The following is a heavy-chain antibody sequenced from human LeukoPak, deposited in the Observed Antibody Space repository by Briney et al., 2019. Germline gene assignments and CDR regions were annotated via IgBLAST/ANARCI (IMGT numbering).Heavy chain of an antibody. D-gene: IGHD5-24*01. CDR3: ARESDGYNFDY. CDR1: GFTFSSYE. J-gene: IGHJ4*02. CDR2: ISGSGSNI. V-gene: IGHV3-48*03. Sequence: GGSLRLSCAASGFTFSSYEINWVRQAPGKGLEWVSYISGSGSNIYYADSMKGRFTISRDNAKNSLYLQMNSLRAEDTAVYYCARESDGYNFDYWGQGTLVTVSS.